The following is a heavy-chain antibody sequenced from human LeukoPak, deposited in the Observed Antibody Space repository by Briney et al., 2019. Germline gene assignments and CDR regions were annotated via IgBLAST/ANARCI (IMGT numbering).Heavy chain of an antibody. CDR1: GFTFSSYS. D-gene: IGHD6-13*01. V-gene: IGHV3-21*01. CDR2: ISSSSSYI. CDR3: AREGYSSSWYYFDY. J-gene: IGHJ4*02. Sequence: GGSLRLSCAASGFTFSSYSMNWVRQAPGKGLEWVSSISSSSSYIYYADSVKGRFTISRDNAKNPLYLQMNSLRAEDTAVYYCAREGYSSSWYYFDYWGQGTLVTVSS.